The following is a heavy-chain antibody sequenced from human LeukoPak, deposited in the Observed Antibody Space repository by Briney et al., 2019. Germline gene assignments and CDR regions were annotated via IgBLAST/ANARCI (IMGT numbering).Heavy chain of an antibody. CDR1: GFTFSSYS. V-gene: IGHV3-21*01. Sequence: GGSLRLSCAASGFTFSSYSMNWVRQAPGKGLEWVSSISSSSSYIYYADSVKGRFTISRDNSKNSLYLQMNSLRAEDTAVYYCARALPSPLYSGSYADAFDIWGQGTMVTVSS. D-gene: IGHD1-26*01. J-gene: IGHJ3*02. CDR2: ISSSSSYI. CDR3: ARALPSPLYSGSYADAFDI.